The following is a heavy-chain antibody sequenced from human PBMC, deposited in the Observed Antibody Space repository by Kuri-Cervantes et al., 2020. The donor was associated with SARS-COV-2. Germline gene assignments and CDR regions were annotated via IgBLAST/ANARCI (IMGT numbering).Heavy chain of an antibody. CDR2: INSDGSST. CDR1: GFTFSSYW. V-gene: IGHV3-74*01. J-gene: IGHJ6*02. D-gene: IGHD2-15*01. Sequence: GESLKISCAASGFTFSSYWRHSVRQAPGKGLVWVSHINSDGSSTSYADSVKGRFTISRDNAKNTLYLQMNSLRAEDTAVYYCARDLTLGYCSGGSCYYYYYGMDVWGQGTTVTVSS. CDR3: ARDLTLGYCSGGSCYYYYYGMDV.